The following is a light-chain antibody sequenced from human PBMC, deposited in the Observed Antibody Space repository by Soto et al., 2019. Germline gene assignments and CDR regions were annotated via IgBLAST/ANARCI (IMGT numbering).Light chain of an antibody. Sequence: EIVMTQSPATLSVSPGERATLSCRASQSVSSNLAWYQQKPGQAPRLLIYGASTRATGIPARFSGSGSGTEFTLTIGSLQSEDFAVYYCQQYNNWPMRTFGQGTKVEIK. CDR1: QSVSSN. J-gene: IGKJ1*01. CDR3: QQYNNWPMRT. V-gene: IGKV3-15*01. CDR2: GAS.